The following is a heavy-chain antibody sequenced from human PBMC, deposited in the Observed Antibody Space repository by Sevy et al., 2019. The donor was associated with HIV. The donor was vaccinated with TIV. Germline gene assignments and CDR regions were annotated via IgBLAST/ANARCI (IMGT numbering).Heavy chain of an antibody. CDR1: GFSFRSFS. CDR3: ALERLSSDVAEYFQN. CDR2: VSYDGSNT. J-gene: IGHJ1*01. D-gene: IGHD1-1*01. Sequence: GGSLRLSCAASGFSFRSFSMHWVSQAPGKWLESVTTVSYDGSNTYYADSVKGRFAVFRDNSRNLLNLQMNNLRPEDTAVYYCALERLSSDVAEYFQNWGQGTPVTVSS. V-gene: IGHV3-30*09.